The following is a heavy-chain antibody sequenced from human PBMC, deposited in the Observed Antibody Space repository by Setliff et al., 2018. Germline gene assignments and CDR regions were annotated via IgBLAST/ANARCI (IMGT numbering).Heavy chain of an antibody. D-gene: IGHD6-6*01. CDR1: GGSISSGSYY. Sequence: SETLSLPCTVSGGSISSGSYYWSWIRQPAGKGLESTGHLYSSGSTNYNPSLKSRVTISVDRSKNQFSLKLSSVIAADTAVYYCARDLYSSSSGGFYYYYYYMDVWGKGTTVTVS. CDR3: ARDLYSSSSGGFYYYYYYMDV. V-gene: IGHV4-61*09. J-gene: IGHJ6*03. CDR2: LYSSGST.